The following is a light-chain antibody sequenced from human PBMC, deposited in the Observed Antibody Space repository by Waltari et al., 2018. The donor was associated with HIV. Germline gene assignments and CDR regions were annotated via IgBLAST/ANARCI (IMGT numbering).Light chain of an antibody. CDR3: CSYAGSYIWV. CDR2: DVS. J-gene: IGLJ3*02. CDR1: RSDVVGYNF. Sequence: HSALTQPRSVSGSPGQSVTISCTDTRSDVVGYNFVSWYQQHPGKAPKVMIYDVSKRPSGVPDRFSGSKSGNTASLTISGLQAEDEADYYCCSYAGSYIWVFGGGTKLTVL. V-gene: IGLV2-11*01.